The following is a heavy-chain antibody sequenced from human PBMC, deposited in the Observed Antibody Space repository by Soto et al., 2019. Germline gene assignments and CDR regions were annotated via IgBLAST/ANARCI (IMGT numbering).Heavy chain of an antibody. CDR3: ASPLHYYDGSGYSAY. Sequence: EVQLVESGGGLVKPGGSLRLSCAASGFTFSSYAMNWVRQAPGKGLEWVSSISSSSTYIYYADSVKGRFTISRDNAKNSLYLQMTTLRAQDTALYSFASPLHYYDGSGYSAYWGQGTLVTVSS. CDR1: GFTFSSYA. D-gene: IGHD3-22*01. J-gene: IGHJ4*02. V-gene: IGHV3-21*01. CDR2: ISSSSTYI.